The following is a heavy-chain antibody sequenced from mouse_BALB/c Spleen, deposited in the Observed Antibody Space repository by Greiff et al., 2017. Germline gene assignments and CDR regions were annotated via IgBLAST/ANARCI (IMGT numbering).Heavy chain of an antibody. CDR2: IDPANGNT. Sequence: EVQRVESGAELVKPGASVKLSCTASGFNIKDTYMHWVKQRPEQGLEWIGRIDPANGNTKYDPKFQGKATITADTSSNTAYLQLSSLTSEDTAVYYCARSVYYGSPWFAYWGQGTLVTVSA. CDR3: ARSVYYGSPWFAY. J-gene: IGHJ3*01. D-gene: IGHD1-1*01. CDR1: GFNIKDTY. V-gene: IGHV14-3*02.